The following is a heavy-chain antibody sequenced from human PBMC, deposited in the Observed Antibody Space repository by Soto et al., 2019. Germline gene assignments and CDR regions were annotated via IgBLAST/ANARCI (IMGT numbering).Heavy chain of an antibody. V-gene: IGHV4-34*01. D-gene: IGHD6-6*01. Sequence: PSETLSLTCAVYGGSFSGYYWTWIRQPPGTGLEWIGEINHSGSTNYNPSLKSRVTISVDTSKNQFSLKLSSVTAADTAVYYCARELAGRYYYYGMDVWGQGTTVTVSS. CDR3: ARELAGRYYYYGMDV. CDR1: GGSFSGYY. CDR2: INHSGST. J-gene: IGHJ6*02.